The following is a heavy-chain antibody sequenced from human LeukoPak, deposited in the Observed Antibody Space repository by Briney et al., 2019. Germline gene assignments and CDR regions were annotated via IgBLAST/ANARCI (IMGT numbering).Heavy chain of an antibody. V-gene: IGHV3-15*01. Sequence: GGSLRLSCAASGFSFSNAYMCWARQAPGKGLEWVGRIKSKIDGGATDYAAPVKGRFTISRDDSRNTLYLQMNSLKSEDTAVYYCTTDAGFDSRWYNYWGQGTLVTVSS. CDR2: IKSKIDGGAT. CDR3: TTDAGFDSRWYNY. J-gene: IGHJ4*02. CDR1: GFSFSNAY. D-gene: IGHD6-13*01.